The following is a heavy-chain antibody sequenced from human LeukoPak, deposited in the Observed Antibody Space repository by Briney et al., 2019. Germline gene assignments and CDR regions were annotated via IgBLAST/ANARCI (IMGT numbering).Heavy chain of an antibody. D-gene: IGHD7-27*01. CDR2: ISGSGGST. CDR3: AKDFLPLTGDPYYFDY. Sequence: SGGSLRLSCAASGFTFSSYAMSWVRQAPGKGLEWVSAISGSGGSTYYADSVKGRFTISRDNSKDTLYLQMNSLRAEDTAVYYCAKDFLPLTGDPYYFDYWGQGTLVTVSS. V-gene: IGHV3-23*01. CDR1: GFTFSSYA. J-gene: IGHJ4*02.